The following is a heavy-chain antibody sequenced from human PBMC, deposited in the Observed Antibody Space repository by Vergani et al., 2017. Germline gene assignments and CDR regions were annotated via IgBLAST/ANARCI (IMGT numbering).Heavy chain of an antibody. CDR1: GYTFTSYY. CDR3: ARTIFGVVISRRRGGAFDI. CDR2: INPSGGST. D-gene: IGHD3-3*01. J-gene: IGHJ3*02. V-gene: IGHV1-46*01. Sequence: QVQLVQSGAEVKKPGASVKVSCKASGYTFTSYYMHWVRQAPGQGLEWMGIINPSGGSTSYAQKFQGRVTMTRDTSTSTVYMARSSLRSGDTAVYYCARTIFGVVISRRRGGAFDIWGQGTMVTVSS.